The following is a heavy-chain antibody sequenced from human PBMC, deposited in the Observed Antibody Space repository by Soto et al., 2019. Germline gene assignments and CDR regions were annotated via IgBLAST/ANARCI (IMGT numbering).Heavy chain of an antibody. V-gene: IGHV1-69*13. CDR2: IIPIFGTA. CDR3: ARFCSGGSCLGPSVYYYGMDV. D-gene: IGHD2-15*01. Sequence: SVKVSCKASGGTFSSYAISWVRQAPGQGLEWMGGIIPIFGTANYAQKFQGRVTITADESTSTAYMELSSLRSEDTAVYYCARFCSGGSCLGPSVYYYGMDVWGQGTTVTVSS. J-gene: IGHJ6*02. CDR1: GGTFSSYA.